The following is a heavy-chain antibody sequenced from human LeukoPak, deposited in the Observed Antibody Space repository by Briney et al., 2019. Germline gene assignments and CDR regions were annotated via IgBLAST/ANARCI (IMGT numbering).Heavy chain of an antibody. CDR3: ALSYYYDSSGYYPSY. J-gene: IGHJ4*02. D-gene: IGHD3-22*01. V-gene: IGHV3-21*01. CDR1: GFTFSPYT. Sequence: GGSLRLSCAASGFTFSPYTMIWVRQVPGKGLEWVSSISSSSSYIYYADSVKGRFTISRDNAKNSLYLQMNSLRAEDTAVYYCALSYYYDSSGYYPSYWGQGTLVTVSS. CDR2: ISSSSSYI.